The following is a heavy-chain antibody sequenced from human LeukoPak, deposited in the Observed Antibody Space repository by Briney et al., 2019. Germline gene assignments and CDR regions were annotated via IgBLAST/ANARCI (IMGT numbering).Heavy chain of an antibody. CDR1: GFTFRHYG. CDR3: AKESAVLSSFDC. V-gene: IGHV3-7*03. J-gene: IGHJ4*02. D-gene: IGHD6-13*01. Sequence: GGSLRLSCAASGFTFRHYGMSWVRQAPGKGLEWVANIKQDGSEKDYVDSVKGRFTISRDNAKNSLYLQMNSLRAEDTALYYCAKESAVLSSFDCWGQGTLVTVSS. CDR2: IKQDGSEK.